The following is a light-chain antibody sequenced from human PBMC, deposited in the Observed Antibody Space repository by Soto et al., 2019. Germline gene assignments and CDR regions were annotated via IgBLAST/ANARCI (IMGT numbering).Light chain of an antibody. CDR2: AAS. CDR3: QQSYSTLFT. CDR1: QSINTY. J-gene: IGKJ3*01. V-gene: IGKV1-39*01. Sequence: DIQMTQSPSSLSASVGDRVTITCRASQSINTYLNWYQQKPGKAPRLLIYAASRLQSGVPLRFSGSGSGTDFTLTIGSLQPEDFATYYCQQSYSTLFTFGPGTKVDVK.